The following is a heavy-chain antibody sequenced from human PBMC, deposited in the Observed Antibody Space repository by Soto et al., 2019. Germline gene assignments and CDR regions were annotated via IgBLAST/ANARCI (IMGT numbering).Heavy chain of an antibody. D-gene: IGHD3-16*01. CDR3: ARDLAFGGVIDF. Sequence: GGSLRLSCAASGFTFSDYYMSWIRQAPGKGLEWLSYISSSSSHIQYADSVKGRFTISRDNAKNSLYLQMDSLRAEDTAFYYCARDLAFGGVIDFWGQGILVTV. CDR2: ISSSSSHI. J-gene: IGHJ4*02. CDR1: GFTFSDYY. V-gene: IGHV3-11*06.